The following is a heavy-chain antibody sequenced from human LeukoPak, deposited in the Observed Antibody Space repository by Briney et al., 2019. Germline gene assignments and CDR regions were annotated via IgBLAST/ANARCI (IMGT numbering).Heavy chain of an antibody. CDR3: ARGAMVRGNVFDY. V-gene: IGHV4-59*01. J-gene: IGHJ4*02. CDR2: IYYSGST. D-gene: IGHD3-10*01. CDR1: GGSISSYY. Sequence: SETLSLTCTVSGGSISSYYWSWIRQPPGKGLEWIGYIYYSGSTNHNPSLTSRVTISVDTSKNQFSLKLSSVTAADTAVYYCARGAMVRGNVFDYWGQGTLVTVSS.